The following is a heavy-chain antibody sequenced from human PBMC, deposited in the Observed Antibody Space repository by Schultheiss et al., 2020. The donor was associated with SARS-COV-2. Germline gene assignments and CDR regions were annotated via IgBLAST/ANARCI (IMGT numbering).Heavy chain of an antibody. J-gene: IGHJ4*02. CDR2: IDWDDDK. CDR3: ARIYGTTVTARSYLEY. CDR1: GFSLSTSGVG. D-gene: IGHD4-17*01. V-gene: IGHV2-70*01. Sequence: SGPTLVKPTQTLTLTCTFSGFSLSTSGVGVGWIRQPPGKALEWLALIDWDDDKYYSTSLKTRLTISKDTSKNQVVLTMTNVDPVDTATYYCARIYGTTVTARSYLEYWGQGILVTVSS.